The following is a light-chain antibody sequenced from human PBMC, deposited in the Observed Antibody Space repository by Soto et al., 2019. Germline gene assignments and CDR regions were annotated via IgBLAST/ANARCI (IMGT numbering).Light chain of an antibody. J-gene: IGKJ5*01. CDR2: DVS. CDR3: QQRSDWPIT. V-gene: IGKV3-11*01. Sequence: EIVFTQFQETLSLSPGERATLSCRASQTVSSFLAWYQQKPGQAPRLLIYDVSIRAAGIPARFSGSGSGTDFTLTITSLEPEDFAVYSCQQRSDWPITFGQGTRLEIK. CDR1: QTVSSF.